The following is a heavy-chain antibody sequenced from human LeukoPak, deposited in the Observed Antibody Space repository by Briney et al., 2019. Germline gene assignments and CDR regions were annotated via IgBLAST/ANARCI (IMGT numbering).Heavy chain of an antibody. CDR3: ATISSGLLGVD. V-gene: IGHV4-39*01. CDR2: IYYSGST. J-gene: IGHJ4*02. Sequence: SETLSLTCTVSGGSISSSSYYWGWIRQPPGKGLVWIGSIYYSGSTYYNPSLKSRVTISVDTSKNQFSRKLSSVTAADAGVYYCATISSGLLGVDWGQGTLVTVSS. CDR1: GGSISSSSYY. D-gene: IGHD6-19*01.